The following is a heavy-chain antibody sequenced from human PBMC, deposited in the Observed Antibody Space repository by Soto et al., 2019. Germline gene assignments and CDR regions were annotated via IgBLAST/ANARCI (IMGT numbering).Heavy chain of an antibody. D-gene: IGHD4-17*01. V-gene: IGHV4-4*07. J-gene: IGHJ5*02. CDR1: GDSVSKFY. Sequence: QVQLQESGPGLVKPSETLSLTCTVSGDSVSKFYWNWIRQPAGKGLEWIGRIHSTRSPNYNPSLKSRVTLSVDTSKNQFSLKLNLSSVTAADTAVYYCASSPAYADYANLDTWGKGTLVTVSS. CDR3: ASSPAYADYANLDT. CDR2: IHSTRSP.